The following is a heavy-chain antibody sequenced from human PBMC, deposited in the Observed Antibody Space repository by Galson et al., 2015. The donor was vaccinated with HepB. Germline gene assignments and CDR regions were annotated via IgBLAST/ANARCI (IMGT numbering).Heavy chain of an antibody. Sequence: SLRLSCAASGFTFDDYAMHWVRQAPGKGLEWVSGISWNSGSIGYADSVKGRFTISRDNAKNSLYLQMNSLRAEDTAVYYCARDASHLTGYCSSTSCYGWFDPWGQGTLVTVSS. CDR3: ARDASHLTGYCSSTSCYGWFDP. CDR1: GFTFDDYA. D-gene: IGHD2-2*01. J-gene: IGHJ5*02. V-gene: IGHV3-9*01. CDR2: ISWNSGSI.